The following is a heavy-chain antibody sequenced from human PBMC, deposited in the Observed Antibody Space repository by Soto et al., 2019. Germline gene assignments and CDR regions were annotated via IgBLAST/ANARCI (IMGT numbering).Heavy chain of an antibody. V-gene: IGHV3-30*18. Sequence: SLRLSCAASGFTFSSYGMHWVRQAPGKGLEWVAVISYDGSNKYYADSVKGRFTISRDNSKNTLYLQMNSLRAEDTAVYYCAKGGVVFGVVIIRDYFDYWGQGTLVTVSS. J-gene: IGHJ4*02. CDR2: ISYDGSNK. CDR1: GFTFSSYG. CDR3: AKGGVVFGVVIIRDYFDY. D-gene: IGHD3-3*01.